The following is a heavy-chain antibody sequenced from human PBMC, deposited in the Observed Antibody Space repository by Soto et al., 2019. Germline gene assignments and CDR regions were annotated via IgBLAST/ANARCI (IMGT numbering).Heavy chain of an antibody. D-gene: IGHD6-19*01. J-gene: IGHJ4*02. V-gene: IGHV4-34*01. CDR2: INHSGST. CDR1: GGSFSGYY. Sequence: PSETLSLTCAVYGGSFSGYYWSWIRQPPGKGLEWIGEINHSGSTNYNPSLKSRVTISVDTSKNQFSLKLSSVTAADTAVYYCARGWSGWRVWLDYWGQGTLVTGSS. CDR3: ARGWSGWRVWLDY.